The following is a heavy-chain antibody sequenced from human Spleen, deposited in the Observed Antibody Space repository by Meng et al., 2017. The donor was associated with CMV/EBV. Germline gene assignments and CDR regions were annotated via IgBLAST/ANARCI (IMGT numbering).Heavy chain of an antibody. V-gene: IGHV3-66*02. CDR3: ARDGYSSSWTPHSWFDP. D-gene: IGHD6-13*01. Sequence: SGFTVSSKYMSWVRQAPGKGLEWVSVIYSGGTTYYADSVKGRFTISRDNSKNTLYLQMNSLRVEDTAVYYCARDGYSSSWTPHSWFDPWGQGTLVTVSS. J-gene: IGHJ5*02. CDR1: GFTVSSKY. CDR2: IYSGGTT.